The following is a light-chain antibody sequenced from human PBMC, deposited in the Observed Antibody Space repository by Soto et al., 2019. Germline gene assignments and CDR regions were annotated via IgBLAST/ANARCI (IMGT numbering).Light chain of an antibody. CDR3: LQDHNYPRT. CDR2: AAS. V-gene: IGKV1-6*01. CDR1: QGIRND. J-gene: IGKJ2*01. Sequence: AIQMTQSPSSLSASVGDRVTITCRASQGIRNDLAWYQQKSGKAPKLLIYAASSLESGVPSRFSGSVSDTDFTLTISSLQPEDFATYYCLQDHNYPRTFGQGTNLEIK.